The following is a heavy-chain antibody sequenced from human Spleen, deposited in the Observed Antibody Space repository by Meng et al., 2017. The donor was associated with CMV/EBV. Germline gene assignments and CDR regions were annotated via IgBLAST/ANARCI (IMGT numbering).Heavy chain of an antibody. CDR1: GASISSGDYY. D-gene: IGHD1-26*01. CDR2: IYYSGST. J-gene: IGHJ6*02. Sequence: SETLSLTCTVSGASISSGDYYWSWIRQPPGKGLEWIGYIYYSGSTYYNPSLKSRVTISVDTSKNQFSLKLSSVTAADTAVYSCARAGGSYGYYYGMDVWGQGTTVTVSS. CDR3: ARAGGSYGYYYGMDV. V-gene: IGHV4-30-4*08.